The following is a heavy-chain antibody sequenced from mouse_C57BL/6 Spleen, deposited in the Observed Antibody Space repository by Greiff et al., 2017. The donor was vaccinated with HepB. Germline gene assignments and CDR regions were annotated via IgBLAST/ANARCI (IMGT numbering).Heavy chain of an antibody. J-gene: IGHJ4*01. CDR2: IDPENGDT. CDR1: GFNIKDDY. V-gene: IGHV14-4*01. Sequence: EVQLQQSGAELVRPGASVKLSCTASGFNIKDDYMHWVKQRPEQGLEWIGWIDPENGDTEYASKFQGKATITADTSSNTAYLQLSSLTSEDTAVYYCTTDGSSSYAMDYWGQGTSVTVSS. D-gene: IGHD1-1*01. CDR3: TTDGSSSYAMDY.